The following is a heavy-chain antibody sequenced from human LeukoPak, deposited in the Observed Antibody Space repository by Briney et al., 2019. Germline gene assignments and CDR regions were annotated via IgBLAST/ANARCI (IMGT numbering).Heavy chain of an antibody. D-gene: IGHD6-6*01. CDR3: ASSVKGQLVHWFDP. CDR2: ISSSSSYI. Sequence: GGSLRHSCAASGFTFSSYSMNWVRQAPGKGLEWVSSISSSSSYIYYADSVKGRFTISRDNAKNSLYLQMNSLRAEDTAVYYCASSVKGQLVHWFDPWGQGTLVTVSS. V-gene: IGHV3-21*01. J-gene: IGHJ5*02. CDR1: GFTFSSYS.